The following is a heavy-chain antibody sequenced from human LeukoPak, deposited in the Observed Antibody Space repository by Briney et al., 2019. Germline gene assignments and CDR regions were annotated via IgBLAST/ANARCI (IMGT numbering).Heavy chain of an antibody. V-gene: IGHV3-23*01. CDR3: AKRPLITIFGVVIPRGYYYMDV. CDR1: GFTFSSYA. J-gene: IGHJ6*03. Sequence: GGSLRLSCAASGFTFSSYAMSWVRQAPGKGLEWVSAISGSGGSTYYADSVKGRFTISRDNSKNTLYLQMNSLRAEDTAVYYCAKRPLITIFGVVIPRGYYYMDVWGKGTTVTVSS. CDR2: ISGSGGST. D-gene: IGHD3-3*01.